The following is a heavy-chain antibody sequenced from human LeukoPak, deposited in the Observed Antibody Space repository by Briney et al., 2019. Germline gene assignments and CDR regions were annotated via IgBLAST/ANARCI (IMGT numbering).Heavy chain of an antibody. Sequence: GGSLRLSCAASGFTFSSYAMSWVRQAPGKGLEWVSAISGSGGSTYYADSVKGRFTISRDNSKNTLYLQMNSLRAEDTAVYYCAKGWCSSTSCNPFDYWGQGTLVTVSS. CDR2: ISGSGGST. CDR3: AKGWCSSTSCNPFDY. J-gene: IGHJ4*02. D-gene: IGHD2-2*01. V-gene: IGHV3-23*01. CDR1: GFTFSSYA.